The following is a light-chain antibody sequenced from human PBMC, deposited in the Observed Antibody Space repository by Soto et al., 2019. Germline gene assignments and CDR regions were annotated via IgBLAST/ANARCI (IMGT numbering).Light chain of an antibody. CDR3: QLLT. V-gene: IGKV3-20*01. Sequence: EVVLTQSPGTLSLSPGERATLSCRASQSISSGFLAWYQQKPGQAPRLLIYGASSRATRIPDRFSGSGSGTDFTLTISRLEPEDSAVYYCQLLTFGGGNKVEIK. CDR2: GAS. J-gene: IGKJ4*01. CDR1: QSISSGF.